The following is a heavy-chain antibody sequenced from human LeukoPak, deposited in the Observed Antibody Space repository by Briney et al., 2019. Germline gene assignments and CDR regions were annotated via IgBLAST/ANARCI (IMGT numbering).Heavy chain of an antibody. CDR3: ARDREHRAAYCGGDCYDDTFDI. D-gene: IGHD2-21*02. J-gene: IGHJ3*02. CDR2: TYYRSKWYN. CDR1: GDSVSSNSAA. Sequence: SQTLSLTCAISGDSVSSNSAAWNWIRQSPSRGLEWLGRTYYRSKWYNDYAVSVKSRMTINPDTSKNQFCLQLNSVTPEDTAVYYCARDREHRAAYCGGDCYDDTFDIWGQGTMVTVSS. V-gene: IGHV6-1*01.